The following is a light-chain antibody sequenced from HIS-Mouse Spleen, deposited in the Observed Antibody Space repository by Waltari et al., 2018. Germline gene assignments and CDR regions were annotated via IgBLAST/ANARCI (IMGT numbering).Light chain of an antibody. J-gene: IGKJ4*01. CDR2: DAS. Sequence: EIVLTQSPATLSLSPGERATLSCRASQSVSSYLAWYQQKPGQAPRLLIYDASNRATGIPARFSGSGSGTDFTLTISSLEPEDFAVYYCQQRSNWLTFGGGTKVRSN. CDR3: QQRSNWLT. V-gene: IGKV3-11*01. CDR1: QSVSSY.